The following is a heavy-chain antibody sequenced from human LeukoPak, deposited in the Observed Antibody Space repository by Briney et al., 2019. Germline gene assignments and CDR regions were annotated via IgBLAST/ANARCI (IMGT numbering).Heavy chain of an antibody. CDR2: ISGSSSFI. V-gene: IGHV3-21*01. Sequence: PGGSLRLSCAASGFIFSSYSINWVRQAPGKGLEWVSSISGSSSFIYYADSVKGRFAISRDNVKDSVYLQMNSLGAEDTAVYYCVWFGELSSFDYWGQGTLVTVSS. CDR3: VWFGELSSFDY. J-gene: IGHJ4*02. CDR1: GFIFSSYS. D-gene: IGHD3-10*01.